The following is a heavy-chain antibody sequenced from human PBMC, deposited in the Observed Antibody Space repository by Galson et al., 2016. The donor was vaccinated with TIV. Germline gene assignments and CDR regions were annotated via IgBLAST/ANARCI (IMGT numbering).Heavy chain of an antibody. J-gene: IGHJ4*02. Sequence: SETLSLTCTVSGGSISSNSYYWAWIRQPPGKGPEWIGSIYYTGTTYHSPSLERRVTMSGDTSKNHFSLRLTSVTAADTAIYYCTRHIGGDFGDYVGQGILVTVSS. CDR3: TRHIGGDFGDY. CDR1: GGSISSNSYY. CDR2: IYYTGTT. V-gene: IGHV4-39*01. D-gene: IGHD2-21*02.